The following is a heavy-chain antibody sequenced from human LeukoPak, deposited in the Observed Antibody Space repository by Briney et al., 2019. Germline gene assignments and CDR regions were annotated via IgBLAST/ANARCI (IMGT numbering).Heavy chain of an antibody. V-gene: IGHV3-48*03. Sequence: QAGGSLRLSCGASGFTFSSYKMNWVRQAPGKSLEWVAYISGSGSLTYYADSVKGRFTISRDNAKHSLYLQMNSLRVEDTAVYYCAKYADVPYFDYWGQGTLVTVSS. CDR3: AKYADVPYFDY. CDR1: GFTFSSYK. CDR2: ISGSGSLT. D-gene: IGHD3-16*01. J-gene: IGHJ4*02.